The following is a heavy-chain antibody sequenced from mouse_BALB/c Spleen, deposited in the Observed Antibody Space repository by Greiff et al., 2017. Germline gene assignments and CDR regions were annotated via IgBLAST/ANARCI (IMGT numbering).Heavy chain of an antibody. CDR1: GFSLTGYG. Sequence: VQLQESGPGLVAPSQSLSITCTVSGFSLTGYGVNWVRQPPGKGLEWLGMIWGDGSTDYNSALKSRLSISKDNSKSQVFLKMNSLQTDDTARYYCARDEGYGNYEYYFDYWGQGTTLTVSS. V-gene: IGHV2-6-7*01. J-gene: IGHJ2*01. CDR2: IWGDGST. D-gene: IGHD2-10*02. CDR3: ARDEGYGNYEYYFDY.